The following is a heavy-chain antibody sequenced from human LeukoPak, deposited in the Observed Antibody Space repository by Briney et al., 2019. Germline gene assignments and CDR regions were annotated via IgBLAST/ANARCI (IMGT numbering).Heavy chain of an antibody. Sequence: PSQALSLACTVSGGSISSGSYYWSWIRQPAGKGLEWIGRIYTSGSTNYNPSLKSRVTISVDTSKNQFSLKLSSVTAADTAVYYCASEGGDTAIRLDYWGQGTLVTVSS. CDR1: GGSISSGSYY. CDR2: IYTSGST. D-gene: IGHD5-18*01. J-gene: IGHJ4*02. V-gene: IGHV4-61*02. CDR3: ASEGGDTAIRLDY.